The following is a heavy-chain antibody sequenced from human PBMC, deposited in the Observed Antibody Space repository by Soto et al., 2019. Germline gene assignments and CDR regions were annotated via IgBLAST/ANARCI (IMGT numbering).Heavy chain of an antibody. CDR2: IIPMFGTT. Sequence: QVQLVQSGAEVKKPGSSVKVSCKASGGPFSSYTINGVRQAPGPGLEWMGGIIPMFGTTDYAEKFQGRVTITADEPTSTTYMELTGLRSEDTAFYYCARDGAGMGATSDYWGQGTLVTVSS. CDR1: GGPFSSYT. V-gene: IGHV1-69*12. J-gene: IGHJ4*02. D-gene: IGHD1-26*01. CDR3: ARDGAGMGATSDY.